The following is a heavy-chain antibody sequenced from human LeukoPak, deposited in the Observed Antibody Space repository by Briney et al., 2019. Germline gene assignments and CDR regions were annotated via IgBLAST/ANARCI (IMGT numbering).Heavy chain of an antibody. CDR3: AKRGVVIRVILVGFHKEAYYFDS. Sequence: GRSLRLSCAVSGITLSNYAMTWVRQAPGKGLEWVAGISGSGGGTNYADSVKGRFTISRDNYKNTLYLQMNSLGAEDTAVYFCAKRGVVIRVILVGFHKEAYYFDSWGQGALSPSPQ. D-gene: IGHD3-22*01. V-gene: IGHV3-23*01. CDR2: ISGSGGGT. CDR1: GITLSNYA. J-gene: IGHJ4*02.